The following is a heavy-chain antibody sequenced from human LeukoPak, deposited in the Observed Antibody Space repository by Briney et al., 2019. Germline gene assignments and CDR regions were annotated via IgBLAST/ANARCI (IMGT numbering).Heavy chain of an antibody. CDR1: GGSFSGYY. D-gene: IGHD3-22*01. V-gene: IGHV4-34*01. CDR3: ASLYDNSGYDSNWFDP. Sequence: SETLSLTCAVSGGSFSGYYWSWIRQPPGKGLEWIGEINHSGSTNYNPSLKSRVSISVDTSKNQFSLKLSSVTAADTAVYYCASLYDNSGYDSNWFDPWGQGTLVTVSS. J-gene: IGHJ5*02. CDR2: INHSGST.